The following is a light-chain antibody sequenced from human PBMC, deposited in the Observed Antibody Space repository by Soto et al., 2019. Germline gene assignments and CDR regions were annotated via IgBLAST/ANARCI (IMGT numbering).Light chain of an antibody. CDR2: AAS. V-gene: IGKV1-39*01. Sequence: IQMTQSPSSLSASVGDTVTMTCRASQSISNYLNWYQQKPGKAPKLLIYAASSLQSGVPSRFSGSGSGTDFTLTISSLQPEDFASYYCQQSYSTLHTFGQGTKLEI. CDR1: QSISNY. J-gene: IGKJ2*01. CDR3: QQSYSTLHT.